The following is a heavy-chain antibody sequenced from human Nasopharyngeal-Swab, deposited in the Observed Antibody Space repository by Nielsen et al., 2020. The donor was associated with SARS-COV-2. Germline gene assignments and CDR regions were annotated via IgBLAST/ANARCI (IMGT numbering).Heavy chain of an antibody. J-gene: IGHJ4*02. V-gene: IGHV3-23*01. CDR2: IRYSGDAT. CDR3: AKDSWGRGGSYLMFYFDH. CDR1: GFTFASYS. D-gene: IGHD1-26*01. Sequence: GGSLRLSCAASGFTFASYSMGWVRQAPGKGLEWISTIRYSGDATYYADSVEGRFTISRDNSKSTLYLLMNSLRAEDTAVYYCAKDSWGRGGSYLMFYFDHWGQGSLVTVSS.